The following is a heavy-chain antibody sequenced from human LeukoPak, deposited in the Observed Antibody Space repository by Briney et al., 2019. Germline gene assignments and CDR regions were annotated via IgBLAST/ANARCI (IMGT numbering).Heavy chain of an antibody. CDR3: TSARVPDVPWVN. Sequence: PSGTLSLTCTVSGGSISRSYWSWIREPPGKGLEGIGYIYYSGSTNYNPSLKSRVTMSVDTSKNQFSLKLSSVTATDMAVYYCTSARVPDVPWVNWCQGTLVTVSS. CDR2: IYYSGST. CDR1: GGSISRSY. D-gene: IGHD6-6*01. V-gene: IGHV4-59*01. J-gene: IGHJ4*02.